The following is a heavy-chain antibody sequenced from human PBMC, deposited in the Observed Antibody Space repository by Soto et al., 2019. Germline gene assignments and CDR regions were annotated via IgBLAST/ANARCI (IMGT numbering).Heavy chain of an antibody. V-gene: IGHV4-39*01. J-gene: IGHJ4*02. CDR3: ARLPSRHLVDY. D-gene: IGHD3-3*02. CDR1: GVSIGSSSYY. Sequence: SETLSLTCSVSGVSIGSSSYYFGWIRQPPGKGLEWIGSLYYTGTTYYNSSLKSRVTISADKSQNQFSLRLRSVTAADTAVYYCARLPSRHLVDYWGQGTLVTVSS. CDR2: LYYTGTT.